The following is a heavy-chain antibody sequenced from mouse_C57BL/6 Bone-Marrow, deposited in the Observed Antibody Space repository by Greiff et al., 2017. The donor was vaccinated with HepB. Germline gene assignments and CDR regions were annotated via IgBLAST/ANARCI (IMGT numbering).Heavy chain of an antibody. CDR1: GFTFSSYA. CDR3: AREKGTMIKGWFAY. V-gene: IGHV5-4*01. J-gene: IGHJ3*01. D-gene: IGHD2-4*01. Sequence: EVKLVESGGGLVKPGGSLKLSCAASGFTFSSYAMSWVRQTPEQRLEWVATISDGGSYTYYPDNVKGRFPISRANAKNNLYLHRSHRKSEDTAMYYCAREKGTMIKGWFAYWGQGTLVTVSA. CDR2: ISDGGSYT.